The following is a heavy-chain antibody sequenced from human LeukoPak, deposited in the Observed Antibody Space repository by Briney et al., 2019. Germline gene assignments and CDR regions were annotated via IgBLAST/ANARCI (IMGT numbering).Heavy chain of an antibody. V-gene: IGHV3-33*01. D-gene: IGHD2-2*01. CDR1: GFAFSSYG. CDR3: ARVGVVPAAIPDGFDI. Sequence: PGKSLRLSCAASGFAFSSYGMHWVRQAPGKGLEWVALIWYDGSNKYYADSVKGRFTISRDNSKNTLYLQMNSLTAEDTAVYYCARVGVVPAAIPDGFDIWGQGTMVTVSS. CDR2: IWYDGSNK. J-gene: IGHJ3*02.